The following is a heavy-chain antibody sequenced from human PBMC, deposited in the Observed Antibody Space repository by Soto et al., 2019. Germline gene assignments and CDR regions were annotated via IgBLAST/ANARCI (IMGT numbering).Heavy chain of an antibody. J-gene: IGHJ2*01. CDR2: ISYDGSNK. CDR1: GFTFSSYA. D-gene: IGHD2-15*01. Sequence: GGSLRLSCAASGFTFSSYAMHWVRQAPGKGLEWVAVISYDGSNKYYADSVKGRFTISRDNSKNTLYLQMNSLRAEDTAVYYCASGPHCSGGSCPYWYFDLWGRGTLVTVSS. V-gene: IGHV3-30-3*01. CDR3: ASGPHCSGGSCPYWYFDL.